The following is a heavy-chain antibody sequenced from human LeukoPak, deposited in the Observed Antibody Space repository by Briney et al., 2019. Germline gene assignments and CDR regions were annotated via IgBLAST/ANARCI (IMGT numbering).Heavy chain of an antibody. V-gene: IGHV3-7*04. D-gene: IGHD3-10*01. CDR3: ARDYSASGSFDY. Sequence: GGSLRLSCAASGFTFSGYWMNWVRQAPGKGLEWVANIRQDGGDKYYVDSVKGRFTISRDNAKNSLYLQMNSLRAEDTAVYYCARDYSASGSFDYWGQGTLVTVSS. J-gene: IGHJ4*02. CDR1: GFTFSGYW. CDR2: IRQDGGDK.